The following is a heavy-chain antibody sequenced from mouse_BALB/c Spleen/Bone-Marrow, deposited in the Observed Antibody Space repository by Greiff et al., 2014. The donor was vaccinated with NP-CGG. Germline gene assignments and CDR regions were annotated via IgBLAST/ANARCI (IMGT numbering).Heavy chain of an antibody. D-gene: IGHD3-2*01. Sequence: QVQLKQSGPELVKPGALVKISCKASGYTFTSCDINWVKQRPGQGLEWIGWIYPGDGSTKYNEKFKGKATLTADKSSSTAYVQLSSLTSENSAVYFCARSGDSSGYGFAYWGQGTLVTVSA. CDR2: IYPGDGST. J-gene: IGHJ3*01. V-gene: IGHV1S56*01. CDR1: GYTFTSCD. CDR3: ARSGDSSGYGFAY.